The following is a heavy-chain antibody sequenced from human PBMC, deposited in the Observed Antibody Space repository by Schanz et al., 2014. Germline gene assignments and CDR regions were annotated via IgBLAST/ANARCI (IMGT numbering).Heavy chain of an antibody. CDR1: GFNFANHA. CDR3: AKEKEEVAADGSFFDY. Sequence: QVQLVESGGGVVQPERSLRLSCAASGFNFANHAIHWVRQGQGNGLQWVAVISSDGSKKLYADSVKGRFTISRDNAKNSLYLQMNSLRAEDTAVYYCAKEKEEVAADGSFFDYWGQGTLVTVSS. CDR2: ISSDGSKK. D-gene: IGHD6-13*01. V-gene: IGHV3-30*18. J-gene: IGHJ4*02.